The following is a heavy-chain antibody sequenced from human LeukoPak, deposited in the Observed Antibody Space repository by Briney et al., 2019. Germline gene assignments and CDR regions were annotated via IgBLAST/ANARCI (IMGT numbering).Heavy chain of an antibody. CDR3: ARGASYSSSWYHAFDI. D-gene: IGHD6-13*01. CDR2: KNPNSGNT. Sequence: VASVKVSCKASGYTFTSYDINWVRQATGQGLEWMGWKNPNSGNTGYAQKFQGRVTMTRNTSISTAYMELSSLRSEDTAVYYCARGASYSSSWYHAFDIWGQGTMVTVSS. CDR1: GYTFTSYD. V-gene: IGHV1-8*01. J-gene: IGHJ3*02.